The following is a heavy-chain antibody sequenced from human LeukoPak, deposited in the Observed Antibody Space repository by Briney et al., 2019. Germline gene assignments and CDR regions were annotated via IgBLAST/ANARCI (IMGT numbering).Heavy chain of an antibody. Sequence: PGGSLRLSCAASGFTFNAFGMNWVRQAPGKGLEWVSYIGTTSGAIYYADSVKGRFTISRDSAKNTLYLQMNSLRAEDTALYYCAKRPARSYYDRTGYYYFDYWGQGTLVTVSS. CDR1: GFTFNAFG. D-gene: IGHD3-22*01. CDR2: IGTTSGAI. V-gene: IGHV3-48*01. CDR3: AKRPARSYYDRTGYYYFDY. J-gene: IGHJ4*02.